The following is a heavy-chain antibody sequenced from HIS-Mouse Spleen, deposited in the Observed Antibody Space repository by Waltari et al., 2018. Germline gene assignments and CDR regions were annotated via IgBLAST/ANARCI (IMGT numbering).Heavy chain of an antibody. Sequence: QVQLVESGGGVVQPGRSLRLSCAASGFTFSSYGMHWVRHATGKGLEWVAVISYDGSNKYYADSVKGRFTISRDNSKNTLYLQMNSLRAEDTAVYYCAKGHVGGYGDYLDYWGQGTLVTVSS. CDR3: AKGHVGGYGDYLDY. CDR2: ISYDGSNK. CDR1: GFTFSSYG. D-gene: IGHD4-17*01. J-gene: IGHJ4*02. V-gene: IGHV3-30*18.